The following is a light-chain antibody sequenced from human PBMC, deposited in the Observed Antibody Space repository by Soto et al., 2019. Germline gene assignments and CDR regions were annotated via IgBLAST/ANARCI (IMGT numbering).Light chain of an antibody. CDR2: GAP. CDR1: KSVGGD. CDR3: QQYDSSPKT. J-gene: IGKJ1*01. Sequence: EVVMTQSPATLSLSPGERVTLSCRANKSVGGDLAWYQQKPGQAPRLLISGAPTRAAGIPDRFSGSGSGTDFTLTISRLEPEDFAVYYCQQYDSSPKTFGQGTKV. V-gene: IGKV3-20*01.